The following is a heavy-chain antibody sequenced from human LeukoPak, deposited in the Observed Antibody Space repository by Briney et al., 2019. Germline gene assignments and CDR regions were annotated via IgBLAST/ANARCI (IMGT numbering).Heavy chain of an antibody. CDR1: GYTFTGYY. J-gene: IGHJ4*02. V-gene: IGHV1-2*02. CDR3: AREGGYSGYHYDY. Sequence: ASVKVSCKASGYTFTGYYMHWVRQAPGQGLEWMGWINPNSGDTNSAQKFQGRVTMTRDTSISTAYLELSRLRSDDTAVYYCAREGGYSGYHYDYWGQGTLVTVSS. D-gene: IGHD5-12*01. CDR2: INPNSGDT.